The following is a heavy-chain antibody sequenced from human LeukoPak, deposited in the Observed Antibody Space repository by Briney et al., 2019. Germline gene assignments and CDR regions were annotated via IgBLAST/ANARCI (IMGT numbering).Heavy chain of an antibody. CDR3: ARAFIVVVPAAAGY. CDR2: ISYDESNK. Sequence: RGSLRLSCAASGFTFSSYGMHWVRQAPGKGLEWVAVISYDESNKYYADSVKGRFTISRDNSKNTLYLQMNSLRAEDTAVYYCARAFIVVVPAAAGYWGQGTLVTVSS. D-gene: IGHD2-2*01. CDR1: GFTFSSYG. V-gene: IGHV3-30*03. J-gene: IGHJ4*02.